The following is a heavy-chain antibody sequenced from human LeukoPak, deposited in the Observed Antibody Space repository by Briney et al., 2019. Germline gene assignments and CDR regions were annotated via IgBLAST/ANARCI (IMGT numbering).Heavy chain of an antibody. V-gene: IGHV1-69-2*01. D-gene: IGHD3-10*01. CDR2: VDPEDAKA. CDR1: GYTFSDYY. Sequence: ATVKISCESSGYTFSDYYIHWVRQAPGGGLQWLGRVDPEDAKAVYSENLQGRVTITADSFSDSTYMFLSSLTSEDTAFYYCATSGRSSLAFDVWGQGTVVTASS. J-gene: IGHJ3*01. CDR3: ATSGRSSLAFDV.